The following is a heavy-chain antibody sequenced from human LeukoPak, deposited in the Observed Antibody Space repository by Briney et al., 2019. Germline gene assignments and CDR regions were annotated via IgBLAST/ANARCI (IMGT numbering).Heavy chain of an antibody. V-gene: IGHV1-46*01. Sequence: GASVTVSCMASGYTFTNYYMHWVGQAPGQGREWMGIINPSGGSTTYAQKFQGRVTMTRATSTSTVYMELSTLRSEDPAVYYCARSGAPRNNFGDYRGDYWGQGTLVTVSS. CDR1: GYTFTNYY. CDR2: INPSGGST. CDR3: ARSGAPRNNFGDYRGDY. D-gene: IGHD4-17*01. J-gene: IGHJ4*02.